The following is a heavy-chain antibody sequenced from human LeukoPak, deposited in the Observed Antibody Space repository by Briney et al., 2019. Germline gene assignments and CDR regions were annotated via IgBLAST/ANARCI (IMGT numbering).Heavy chain of an antibody. CDR1: GYTFTGYY. CDR3: ARDSRVTNGDY. J-gene: IGHJ4*02. CDR2: INPNNGGT. Sequence: ASAKVSCKASGYTFTGYYMHWVRQAPGQGLEWMGLINPNNGGTSYAQKFQGRVSMTRDTSINTAYMELSRLRSDDTAVYFCARDSRVTNGDYWGQGTLVTVSS. V-gene: IGHV1-2*02. D-gene: IGHD3-10*01.